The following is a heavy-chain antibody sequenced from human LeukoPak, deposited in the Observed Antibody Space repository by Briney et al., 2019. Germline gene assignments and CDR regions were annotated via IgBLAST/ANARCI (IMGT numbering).Heavy chain of an antibody. CDR2: ISGSGGST. J-gene: IGHJ4*02. CDR3: AKGPLTEVAGTTWDF. CDR1: GFTISSYA. V-gene: IGHV3-23*01. D-gene: IGHD6-19*01. Sequence: GGSLRLSCAASGFTISSYAMSWVRQAPGKGLEWVSAISGSGGSTYYADSVKGRFTISRDNSKNTLYLQMNSLRADDTAVYYCAKGPLTEVAGTTWDFWGQGTLVTVSS.